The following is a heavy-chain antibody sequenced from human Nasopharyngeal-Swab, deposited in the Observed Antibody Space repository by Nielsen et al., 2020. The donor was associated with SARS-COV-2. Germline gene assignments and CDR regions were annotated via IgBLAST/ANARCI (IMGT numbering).Heavy chain of an antibody. V-gene: IGHV3-21*01. J-gene: IGHJ6*02. CDR1: GFTFSSYS. Sequence: GESLKISCAASGFTFSSYSMNWVRQAPGKGLEWVSTISSSSNYIYYADSVKGRFTISRDNAKKSLYLQMNSLRAEDTAVYYCARDPPEKIRSSWYRYYYYGMDVWGQGTTVTVSS. D-gene: IGHD6-13*01. CDR3: ARDPPEKIRSSWYRYYYYGMDV. CDR2: ISSSSNYI.